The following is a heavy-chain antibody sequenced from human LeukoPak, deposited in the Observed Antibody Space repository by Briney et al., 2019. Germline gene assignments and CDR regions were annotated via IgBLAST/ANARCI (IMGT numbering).Heavy chain of an antibody. Sequence: PGGSLRLSCAASGFTFSSYSMSWVRQAPGKGLEWVSSISSSSSYIYYADSVKGRFTISRDNAKNTLYLQMNSLRAEDTAVYCCARASAGGTNVKNAFDIWGQGTMVTVSS. CDR2: ISSSSSYI. CDR3: ARASAGGTNVKNAFDI. J-gene: IGHJ3*02. CDR1: GFTFSSYS. D-gene: IGHD1-1*01. V-gene: IGHV3-21*01.